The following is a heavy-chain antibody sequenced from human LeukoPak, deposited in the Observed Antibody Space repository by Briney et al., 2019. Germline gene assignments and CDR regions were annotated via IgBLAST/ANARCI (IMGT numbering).Heavy chain of an antibody. Sequence: GGSLRLSCAASGFTFSSYAMYWVRQAPGKGLEWVTNIWYDGSNKYYADSVKGRFTISRDNSKNTLYLQMNSLRAEDTAVYYCASGLFNYDNSGLNYWGQGTRVTVSS. CDR3: ASGLFNYDNSGLNY. CDR2: IWYDGSNK. V-gene: IGHV3-33*01. D-gene: IGHD3-22*01. CDR1: GFTFSSYA. J-gene: IGHJ4*02.